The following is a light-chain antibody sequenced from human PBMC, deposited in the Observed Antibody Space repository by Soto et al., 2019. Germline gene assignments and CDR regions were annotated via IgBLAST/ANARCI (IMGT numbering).Light chain of an antibody. CDR2: GAS. CDR1: QSVSSSY. Sequence: EIVLTQSPGTLSLSPGERATLSCRASQSVSSSYLAWYQQKPGQAPRLLIYGASSRATGIPDRFSGSGSGTAFTLTISRLEPEDFAVYYCQQYGSPPLTFGPGTKVDI. J-gene: IGKJ3*01. V-gene: IGKV3-20*01. CDR3: QQYGSPPLT.